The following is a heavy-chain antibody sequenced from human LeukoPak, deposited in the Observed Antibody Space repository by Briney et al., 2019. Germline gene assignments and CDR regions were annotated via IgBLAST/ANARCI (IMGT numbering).Heavy chain of an antibody. CDR3: ARAMIVVVDAFDI. CDR1: GYTFTGYY. Sequence: GASVKVSCKASGYTFTGYYMHWVRQAPGQGLEWMGRINPNSGGTNYAQKFQGRATMTRDTSISTAYMELSRLRSDDTAVYYCARAMIVVVDAFDIWGQGTMVTVSS. V-gene: IGHV1-2*06. J-gene: IGHJ3*02. D-gene: IGHD3-22*01. CDR2: INPNSGGT.